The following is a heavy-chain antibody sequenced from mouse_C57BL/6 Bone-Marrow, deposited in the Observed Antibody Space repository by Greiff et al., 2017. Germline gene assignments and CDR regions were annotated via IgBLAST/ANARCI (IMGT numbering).Heavy chain of an antibody. CDR1: GYTFTSYW. CDR2: IYPGSGST. V-gene: IGHV1-55*01. Sequence: VKLQQPGAELVKPGASVKMSCKASGYTFTSYWITWVKQRPGQGLEWIGDIYPGSGSTNYNEKFKSKATLTVDTSSSTAYMQLISLTSEYSSVYYSARPDYSNCWYFDGWGTGTTVTVSS. D-gene: IGHD2-5*01. J-gene: IGHJ1*03. CDR3: ARPDYSNCWYFDG.